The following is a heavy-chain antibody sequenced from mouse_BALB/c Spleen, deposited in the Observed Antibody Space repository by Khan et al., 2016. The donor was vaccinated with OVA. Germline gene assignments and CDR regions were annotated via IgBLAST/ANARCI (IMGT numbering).Heavy chain of an antibody. CDR1: GYTFTSYT. D-gene: IGHD1-3*01. CDR2: INPSSGYT. J-gene: IGHJ2*01. V-gene: IGHV1-4*01. Sequence: QVQLKESGAELARPGASVKMSCKASGYTFTSYTMHWVKQRPGQGLEWIGYINPSSGYTKYNQKFKDKVTFTADKSSSTAYLQLNSLTSEDSAAYYCARAHERWGQGTTLTVSS. CDR3: ARAHER.